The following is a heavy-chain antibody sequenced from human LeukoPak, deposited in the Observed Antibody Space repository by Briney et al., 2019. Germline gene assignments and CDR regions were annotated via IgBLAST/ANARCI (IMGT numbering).Heavy chain of an antibody. V-gene: IGHV4-31*03. CDR1: GGSISSSAYY. CDR2: VYYTGST. CDR3: ARDGKRGYSGYEVTPFDY. J-gene: IGHJ4*02. D-gene: IGHD5-12*01. Sequence: SETLSLTCTVSGGSISSSAYYWTWVRQHPGRGLEWIGYVYYTGSTYYNPSLNSRLTISVHTSKNQFSLELRSVTVADAAVYYCARDGKRGYSGYEVTPFDYWGQGILVTVSS.